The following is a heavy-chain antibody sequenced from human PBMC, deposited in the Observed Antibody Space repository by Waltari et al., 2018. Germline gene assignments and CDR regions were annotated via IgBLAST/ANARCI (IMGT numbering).Heavy chain of an antibody. V-gene: IGHV4-34*01. D-gene: IGHD3-3*01. CDR2: INHSGST. CDR1: GGSFSGYY. CDR3: ARARQNYDFWSGYYSSYYFDY. J-gene: IGHJ4*02. Sequence: QVQLQQWGAGLLKPSETLSLTCAVYGGSFSGYYWSWIRQPPGKGLEWIGEINHSGSTHYNPSLKSRVTISVDTSKNQFSLKLSSVTAADTAVYYCARARQNYDFWSGYYSSYYFDYWGQGTLVTVSS.